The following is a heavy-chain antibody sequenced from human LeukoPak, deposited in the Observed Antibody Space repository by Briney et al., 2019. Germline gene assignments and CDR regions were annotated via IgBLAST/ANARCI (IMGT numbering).Heavy chain of an antibody. D-gene: IGHD6-19*01. CDR2: VAHDGSVQ. CDR1: GFSFSDYG. CDR3: AKEPTPYSSGWYFQH. Sequence: TGGSLRLSCAASGFSFSDYGMHWVRQAPGKGLEWVAVVAHDGSVQHYADSVKGRVSISRDNSQNTLSLLMSSLRTEDTAVYYCAKEPTPYSSGWYFQHWGQGTLVTVSS. V-gene: IGHV3-30*18. J-gene: IGHJ1*01.